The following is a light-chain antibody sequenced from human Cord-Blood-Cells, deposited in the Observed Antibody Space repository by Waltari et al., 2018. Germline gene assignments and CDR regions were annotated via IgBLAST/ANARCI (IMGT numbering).Light chain of an antibody. CDR2: GAS. J-gene: IGKJ1*01. Sequence: EIVMTQSPATLSVSPGERATLSCRASQSVSSNFAWYQQKPGQAPRLLIYGASTRAPGXXAXFSGSGSGTEFTLTISSLQSEDFAVYYCQQYNNWPPWTFGQGTKVEIK. CDR3: QQYNNWPPWT. CDR1: QSVSSN. V-gene: IGKV3-15*01.